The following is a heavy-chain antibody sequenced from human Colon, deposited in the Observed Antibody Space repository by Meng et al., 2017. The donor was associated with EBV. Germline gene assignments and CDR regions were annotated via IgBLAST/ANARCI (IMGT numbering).Heavy chain of an antibody. V-gene: IGHV4-4*02. CDR1: VAATSSNNG. J-gene: IGHJ4*02. CDR3: ARGNAYNAPSFDY. CDR2: IYHGGNT. Sequence: LVHPLGTLPPPCPGSVAATSSNNGWRWVSQPAGKGLEWIGEIYHGGNTNYNPSLKSRVTISVDRSNDQFSLSLSSVTAADTAVYYCARGNAYNAPSFDYWGQGTLVTVSS. D-gene: IGHD5-24*01.